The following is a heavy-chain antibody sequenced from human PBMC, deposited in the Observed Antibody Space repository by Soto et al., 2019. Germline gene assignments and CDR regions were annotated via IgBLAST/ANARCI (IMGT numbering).Heavy chain of an antibody. D-gene: IGHD3-16*02. Sequence: KPSETLSLTCAVPGGSISSRNWWSWVRQPPGKGLEWIGEIYHSGSTNYNPSLKSRVTISVDKSKNQFSLNLSSVTAADTAVYYCARGGDYVWGSYRGFDYWGQGTLVTVSS. CDR2: IYHSGST. CDR1: GGSISSRNW. J-gene: IGHJ4*02. CDR3: ARGGDYVWGSYRGFDY. V-gene: IGHV4-4*02.